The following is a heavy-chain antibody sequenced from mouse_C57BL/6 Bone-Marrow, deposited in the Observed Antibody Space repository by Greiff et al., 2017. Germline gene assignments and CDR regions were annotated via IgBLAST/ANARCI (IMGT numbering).Heavy chain of an antibody. Sequence: VQGVESGAELARPGASVKLSCKASGYTFTSYGIRWVKQRTGQGLECIGEIYPRSGNTYYNEQFKGKATLTANKSSSTAYMELRSRTSEASAVYFCAREGYYRCAYWGQGTLVTVSA. CDR3: AREGYYRCAY. V-gene: IGHV1-81*01. D-gene: IGHD2-3*01. CDR2: IYPRSGNT. J-gene: IGHJ3*01. CDR1: GYTFTSYG.